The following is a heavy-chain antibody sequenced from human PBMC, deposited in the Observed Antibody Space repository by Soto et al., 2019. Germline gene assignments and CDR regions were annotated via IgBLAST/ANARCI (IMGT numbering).Heavy chain of an antibody. CDR1: GASFTSNDW. D-gene: IGHD1-7*01. CDR3: ASRDPGTSVDY. Sequence: QVQLQESGPGLVKPSGTLSLTCAVSGASFTSNDWWTWVRQPPGRGLEWIGEIYRTWSTNYNPSLKSRVTISLDKSENQFSLKVTSLTAADTAVYYCASRDPGTSVDYWGQGTLVTVSS. J-gene: IGHJ4*02. CDR2: IYRTWST. V-gene: IGHV4-4*02.